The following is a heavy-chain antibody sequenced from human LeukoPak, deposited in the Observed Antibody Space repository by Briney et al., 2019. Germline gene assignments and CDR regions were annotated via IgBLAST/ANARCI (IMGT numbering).Heavy chain of an antibody. J-gene: IGHJ4*02. CDR3: ARGTYFSSWPYYFDF. CDR2: IYSSGST. CDR1: GDSINNYY. V-gene: IGHV4-4*07. D-gene: IGHD6-13*01. Sequence: PSETLSLTCTVSGDSINNYYWNWIRQPAGKGLEWIGRIYSSGSTNYSPSLKSRVIMSLDMSKKQFSLRLSSVTAADTAVYYCARGTYFSSWPYYFDFWGQGTLVTVSS.